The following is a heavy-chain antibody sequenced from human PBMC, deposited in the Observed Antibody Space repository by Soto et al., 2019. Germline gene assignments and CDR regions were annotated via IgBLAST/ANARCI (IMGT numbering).Heavy chain of an antibody. D-gene: IGHD6-6*01. CDR2: IIPIFGTA. Sequence: QVQLVQFGAEVKKPGSSVKVSCKASGGTFSSYAISWVRQAPGQGLEWMGGIIPIFGTANYAQKFQGRVTITADESSSTAYMELSSLRSEDTAVYYCARDKEQLVRTYYYYGMDVWGQGTTVTVSS. J-gene: IGHJ6*02. CDR3: ARDKEQLVRTYYYYGMDV. CDR1: GGTFSSYA. V-gene: IGHV1-69*12.